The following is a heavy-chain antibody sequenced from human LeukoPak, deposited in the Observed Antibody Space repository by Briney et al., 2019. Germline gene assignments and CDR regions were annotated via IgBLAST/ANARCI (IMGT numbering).Heavy chain of an antibody. J-gene: IGHJ4*02. V-gene: IGHV4-30-4*01. CDR1: GGSISSGDYY. CDR3: ARGNGDYNGY. CDR2: IYYSGST. Sequence: PSETLSLTCTVSGGSISSGDYYWSWIRQPPGTGLECIGYIYYSGSTYYNPSLKSRVTISVDTSKNQFSLKLSSVTAADTAVYYCARGNGDYNGYWGQGTLVTVSS. D-gene: IGHD1-1*01.